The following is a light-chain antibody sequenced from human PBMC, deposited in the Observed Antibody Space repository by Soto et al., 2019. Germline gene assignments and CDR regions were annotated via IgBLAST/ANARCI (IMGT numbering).Light chain of an antibody. V-gene: IGKV3-20*01. CDR3: HQYDSSPLT. Sequence: EMVLTQSPGTLSSSPGERATLSCRAGQSVSSSYLAWYQQKPGQAPRLLIYGASSKATRIPDRFSGSGSGTDFTLTISRLEPEDFAVYYCHQYDSSPLTFGGGTKVEIK. J-gene: IGKJ4*01. CDR1: QSVSSSY. CDR2: GAS.